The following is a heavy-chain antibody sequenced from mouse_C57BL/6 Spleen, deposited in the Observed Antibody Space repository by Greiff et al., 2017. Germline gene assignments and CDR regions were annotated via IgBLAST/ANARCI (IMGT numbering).Heavy chain of an antibody. CDR1: GYTFTSYW. J-gene: IGHJ3*01. D-gene: IGHD3-2*02. CDR2: IDPSGSYT. Sequence: QVQLQQPGAELVMPGASVKLSCKASGYTFTSYWMHWVKQRPGQGLEWIGEIDPSGSYTNYNQKFKGKSTLTVDKSSSTAYMQLISLASEDSAVYYCARGGLRPSFAYWGQGTLVTVSA. V-gene: IGHV1-69*01. CDR3: ARGGLRPSFAY.